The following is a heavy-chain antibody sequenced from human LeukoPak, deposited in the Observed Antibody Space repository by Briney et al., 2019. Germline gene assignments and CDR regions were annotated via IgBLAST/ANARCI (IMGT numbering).Heavy chain of an antibody. CDR2: IIPIFGTA. CDR1: GGPFSSYA. V-gene: IGHV1-69*06. Sequence: ASVKVSCKASGGPFSSYAISWVRQAPGQGLEWMGGIIPIFGTANYAQKFQGRVTITADKSTSTAYMELSSLRSEDTAVYYCASRVDYVWGSYRYHDYWGQGTLVTVSS. J-gene: IGHJ4*02. CDR3: ASRVDYVWGSYRYHDY. D-gene: IGHD3-16*02.